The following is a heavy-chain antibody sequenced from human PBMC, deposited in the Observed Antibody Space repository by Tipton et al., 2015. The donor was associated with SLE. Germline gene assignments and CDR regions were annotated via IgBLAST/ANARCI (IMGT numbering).Heavy chain of an antibody. J-gene: IGHJ1*01. CDR2: INHSGST. CDR3: ASEAYDFWSGPSAYFQH. CDR1: GGSISSGGYH. D-gene: IGHD3-3*01. V-gene: IGHV4-31*03. Sequence: TLSLTCTVSGGSISSGGYHWSWIRQHPGKGLEWIGYINHSGSTNYNPSLKSRVTISVDTSKNQFSLKLSSVTAADTAVYYCASEAYDFWSGPSAYFQHWGQGTLVTVSS.